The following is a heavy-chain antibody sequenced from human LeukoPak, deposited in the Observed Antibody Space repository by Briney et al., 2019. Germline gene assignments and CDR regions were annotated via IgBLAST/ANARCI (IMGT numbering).Heavy chain of an antibody. CDR2: INPNSGGT. Sequence: ASVKVSCKVSGYTLTELSMHWVRQAPGQGLEWMGWINPNSGGTNYAQKFQGRVTMTRDTSISTAYMELSRLRSDDTAVYYCARDLYGGLYSSGFDYWGQGTLVTVSS. D-gene: IGHD6-19*01. CDR1: GYTLTELS. J-gene: IGHJ4*02. CDR3: ARDLYGGLYSSGFDY. V-gene: IGHV1-2*02.